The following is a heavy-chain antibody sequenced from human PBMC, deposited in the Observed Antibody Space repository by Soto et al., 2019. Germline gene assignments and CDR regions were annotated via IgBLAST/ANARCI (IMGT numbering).Heavy chain of an antibody. CDR3: VQGASTAHQPLDS. J-gene: IGHJ4*02. CDR2: ISGDGNDK. Sequence: QVQLVESGGGVVQPGRSLRLSRAASGFIFRNFGMRWVRRAPGKGLEWVATISGDGNDKYYPDSMKGRFTISRDNFNNTLYLQLNSLRPEDTAVYHCVQGASTAHQPLDSWGQGVLVTVSS. CDR1: GFIFRNFG. D-gene: IGHD1-26*01. V-gene: IGHV3-30*03.